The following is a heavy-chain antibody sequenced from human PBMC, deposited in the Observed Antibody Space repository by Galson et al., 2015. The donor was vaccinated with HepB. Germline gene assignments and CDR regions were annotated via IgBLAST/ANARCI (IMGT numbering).Heavy chain of an antibody. CDR1: GYTFTSYD. D-gene: IGHD4-23*01. CDR2: MNPNSGNT. J-gene: IGHJ4*02. V-gene: IGHV1-8*01. CDR3: ARVPASYSTVEN. Sequence: SVKVSCKASGYTFTSYDINWVRQATGQGLEWMGWMNPNSGNTGYAQKFQGRVTMTRNTSISTAYMELSSLRSEDTAVYYCARVPASYSTVENWGQGTLVTVSS.